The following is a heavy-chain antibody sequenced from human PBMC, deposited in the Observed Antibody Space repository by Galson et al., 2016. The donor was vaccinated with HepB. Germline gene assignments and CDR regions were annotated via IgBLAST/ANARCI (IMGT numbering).Heavy chain of an antibody. V-gene: IGHV1-46*01. CDR3: ARDAPRGYDLWHGMDV. CDR2: INPVDGNT. Sequence: SVKVSCKASGYNFITFYLHWVRQAPGQGLEWVAMINPVDGNTRYAQKFQGRVTTTRDTSTSTVYMELSSLGPEDTAMYYCARDAPRGYDLWHGMDVWGQGTTVTVSS. D-gene: IGHD3-3*01. CDR1: GYNFITFY. J-gene: IGHJ6*02.